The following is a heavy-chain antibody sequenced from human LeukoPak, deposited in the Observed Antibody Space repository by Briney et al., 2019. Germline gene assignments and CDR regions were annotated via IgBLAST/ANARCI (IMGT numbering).Heavy chain of an antibody. V-gene: IGHV1-69*05. Sequence: SVKVSCKASGGTFSSYAISWVRQAPGQGLEWMGGIIPIFGTANYAQKFQGRVTITTDESTSTAYMELSSLRSEDTAVYYCHVDLDSSGYYYEGARGYYYMDVWGKGTTVTVSS. D-gene: IGHD3-22*01. J-gene: IGHJ6*03. CDR2: IIPIFGTA. CDR1: GGTFSSYA. CDR3: HVDLDSSGYYYEGARGYYYMDV.